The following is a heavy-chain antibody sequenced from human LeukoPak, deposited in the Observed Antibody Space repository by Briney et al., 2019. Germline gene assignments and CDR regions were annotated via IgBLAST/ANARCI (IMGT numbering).Heavy chain of an antibody. D-gene: IGHD3-22*01. Sequence: GGSLRLSCAASGFTFSNAWMSRVRQAPGKGLEWVGRIKSKTDGGTTDYAAPVKGRFTISRDDSKNTLYLQMNSLKTEDTAVYYCTTDKDYDSSGYSPDWFDPWGQGTLVTVSS. CDR2: IKSKTDGGTT. V-gene: IGHV3-15*01. CDR1: GFTFSNAW. J-gene: IGHJ5*02. CDR3: TTDKDYDSSGYSPDWFDP.